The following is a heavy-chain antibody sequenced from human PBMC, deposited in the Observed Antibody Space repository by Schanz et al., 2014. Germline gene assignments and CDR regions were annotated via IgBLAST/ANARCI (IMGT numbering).Heavy chain of an antibody. CDR1: GDTFRSYT. CDR3: ARDFSAYVGNYFDY. J-gene: IGHJ4*02. D-gene: IGHD5-12*01. Sequence: QVQLVQSGAEVKKPGSSVKVSCKASGDTFRSYTINWVRHAPGQGLEWMGRISPYNGNTNYAQKFQGRVTMTTDTSTSTSYMELTSLRFDDTAVYYCARDFSAYVGNYFDYWGQGTLVTVSS. V-gene: IGHV1-18*01. CDR2: ISPYNGNT.